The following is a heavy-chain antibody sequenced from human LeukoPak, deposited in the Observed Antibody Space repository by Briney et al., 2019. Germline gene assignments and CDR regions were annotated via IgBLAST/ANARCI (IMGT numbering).Heavy chain of an antibody. J-gene: IGHJ3*01. V-gene: IGHV5-51*01. CDR2: IYPGDSET. CDR1: GYKFTTYW. CDR3: ARQGAGTSHYDDTGLPRGAFDV. D-gene: IGHD3-22*01. Sequence: GQSLKISCKVSGYKFTTYWIAWVRQMPGKGLEWTGVIYPGDSETRYSPSFRGQVAISVDKSTNTAYPQWSSLKEADTALYFCARQGAGTSHYDDTGLPRGAFDVWGQGTTVIVSS.